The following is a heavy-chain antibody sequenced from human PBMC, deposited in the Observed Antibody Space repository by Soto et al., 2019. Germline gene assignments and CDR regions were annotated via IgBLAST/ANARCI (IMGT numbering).Heavy chain of an antibody. CDR3: ARERERRGYCSCRSCYSVGSSRLAFDI. CDR1: GSTFTSYD. CDR2: MNSKRCNT. J-gene: IGHJ3*02. Sequence: ASVKVSCKASGSTFTSYDINWVRQATGQGLELMGWMNSKRCNTGYAQKFQRRDTMTRNTSISTAYMELSSLRYEDTAVYYCARERERRGYCSCRSCYSVGSSRLAFDIWGQGTMVTVSS. V-gene: IGHV1-8*01. D-gene: IGHD2-15*01.